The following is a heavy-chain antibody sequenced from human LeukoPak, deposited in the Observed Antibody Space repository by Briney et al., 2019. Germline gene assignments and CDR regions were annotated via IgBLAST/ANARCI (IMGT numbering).Heavy chain of an antibody. CDR1: AGTFSSYA. Sequence: ASVKVSFKGSAGTFSSYAISWVRQAPGQGLEWMGGINTNTGKPTNAHGFTGRFVFSLYTAVSTPYLRISSQNAEDADVSYFGRDGPPYSGEDYWGQGTLVTVSS. CDR3: GRDGPPYSGEDY. CDR2: INTNTGKP. D-gene: IGHD5-12*01. V-gene: IGHV7-4-1*02. J-gene: IGHJ4*02.